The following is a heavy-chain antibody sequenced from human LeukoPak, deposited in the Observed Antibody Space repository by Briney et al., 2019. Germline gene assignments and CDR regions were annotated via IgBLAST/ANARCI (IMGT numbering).Heavy chain of an antibody. D-gene: IGHD3-3*01. CDR2: IYYSGST. CDR1: GGSISSSSYY. Sequence: SSETLSLTCTVSGGSISSSSYYWGWIRQPPGKGLEWIGSIYYSGSTYYNPSLKSRVTISVDTSKNQFSLKLSSVTAADTTVYYCARHAPTIFGVVLSAFDIWGQGTMVTVSS. J-gene: IGHJ3*02. CDR3: ARHAPTIFGVVLSAFDI. V-gene: IGHV4-39*01.